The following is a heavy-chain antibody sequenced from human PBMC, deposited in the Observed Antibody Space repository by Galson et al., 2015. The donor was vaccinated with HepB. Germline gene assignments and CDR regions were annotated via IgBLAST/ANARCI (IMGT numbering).Heavy chain of an antibody. V-gene: IGHV1-3*01. Sequence: SVKVSCKASGYTFTSYAMHWVRQAPGQRLEWMGWTNAGNGNTKYSQKFQGRVTITRDTSASTAYMELSSLRSEDTAVYYCARAFGESYYYGSGSYSPRRWFDPWGQGTLVTVSS. CDR3: ARAFGESYYYGSGSYSPRRWFDP. D-gene: IGHD3-10*01. CDR1: GYTFTSYA. CDR2: TNAGNGNT. J-gene: IGHJ5*02.